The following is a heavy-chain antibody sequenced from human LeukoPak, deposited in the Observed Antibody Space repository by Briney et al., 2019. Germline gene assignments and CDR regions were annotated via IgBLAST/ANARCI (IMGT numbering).Heavy chain of an antibody. Sequence: VRXAXXXGXEWMGRIIPILGIANYAQKFQGRVTITADKSTSTAYMELSSLRSEDTAVYYCARDRGWELPAAPIDYWGQGTLVTVSS. V-gene: IGHV1-69*04. D-gene: IGHD1-26*01. J-gene: IGHJ4*02. CDR2: IIPILGIA. CDR3: ARDRGWELPAAPIDY.